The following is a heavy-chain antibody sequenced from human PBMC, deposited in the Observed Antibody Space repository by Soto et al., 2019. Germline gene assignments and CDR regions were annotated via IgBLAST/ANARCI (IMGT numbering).Heavy chain of an antibody. D-gene: IGHD1-26*01. CDR3: ASDIVGASESYGLDV. CDR1: GFTFSNYG. CDR2: IWHDGNNK. J-gene: IGHJ6*02. V-gene: IGHV3-33*01. Sequence: GGSLRLSCAASGFTFSNYGMHWVRQAPGKGLEWVAIIWHDGNNKYYADSVRGRFIISRDNSKTRLYLQMNRLRAEDTAVYYCASDIVGASESYGLDVWGQGRPVTVSS.